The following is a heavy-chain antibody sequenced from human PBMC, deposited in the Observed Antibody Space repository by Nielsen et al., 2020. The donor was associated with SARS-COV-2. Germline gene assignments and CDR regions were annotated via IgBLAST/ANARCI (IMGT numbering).Heavy chain of an antibody. Sequence: GESLKISCAASGFTFSSYGMHWVRQAPGKGLEWVAVISYDGSNKYYADSVKGRFTISRDNSKNTLYLQMNSLRAEDTAVYYCAKDDLSRDWLFDYWGQGTLVTVSS. CDR2: ISYDGSNK. CDR3: AKDDLSRDWLFDY. D-gene: IGHD6-19*01. CDR1: GFTFSSYG. J-gene: IGHJ4*02. V-gene: IGHV3-30*18.